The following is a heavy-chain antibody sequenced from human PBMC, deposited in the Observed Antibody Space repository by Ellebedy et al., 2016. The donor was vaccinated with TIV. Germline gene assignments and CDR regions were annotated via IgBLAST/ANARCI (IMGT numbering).Heavy chain of an antibody. V-gene: IGHV3-23*01. Sequence: GESLKISXEASGFTFSSYAMSWLRQAPGKGLEWVSVFGGRSTTTYYADSVKGRFTISRDNSKNTLFLQMNSLRGDDTARYYCAKISPTHRAAFDIWGQGTMVTVSS. J-gene: IGHJ3*02. D-gene: IGHD3-3*02. CDR1: GFTFSSYA. CDR3: AKISPTHRAAFDI. CDR2: FGGRSTTT.